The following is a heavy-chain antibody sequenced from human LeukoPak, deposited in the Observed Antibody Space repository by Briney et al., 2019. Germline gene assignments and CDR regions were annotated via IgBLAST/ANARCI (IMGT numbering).Heavy chain of an antibody. D-gene: IGHD6-13*01. Sequence: GGSLRLSCAASGFTFSSYAMSWVRQAPGRGLEWVSAISGSGGSTYYADSVKGRFTISRDNSKNTLYLQMNSLRAEDTAVYYCAKSPASIAAAGGVDYWGQGTLVTVSS. CDR3: AKSPASIAAAGGVDY. V-gene: IGHV3-23*01. CDR1: GFTFSSYA. CDR2: ISGSGGST. J-gene: IGHJ4*02.